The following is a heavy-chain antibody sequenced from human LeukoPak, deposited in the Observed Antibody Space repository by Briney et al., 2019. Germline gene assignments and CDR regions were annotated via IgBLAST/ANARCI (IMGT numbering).Heavy chain of an antibody. J-gene: IGHJ3*02. V-gene: IGHV3-30*19. CDR2: ISYDGSNK. CDR3: ARDRVRGLLWFGVPGAFDI. D-gene: IGHD3-10*01. CDR1: GFTFSSYG. Sequence: GGSLRLSCAASGFTFSSYGMHWVRQAPGKGLEWVAVISYDGSNKYYADSVKGRFTISRDNSKNTLYLQMNSLRAEDTAVYYCARDRVRGLLWFGVPGAFDIWGQGTMVTVSS.